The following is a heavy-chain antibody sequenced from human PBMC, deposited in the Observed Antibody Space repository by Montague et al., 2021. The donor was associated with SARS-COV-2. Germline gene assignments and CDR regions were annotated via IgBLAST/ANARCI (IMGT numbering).Heavy chain of an antibody. D-gene: IGHD3/OR15-3a*01. J-gene: IGHJ5*02. CDR3: ARHDRLDGVGP. CDR1: GGSISSSY. CDR2: IYYRGST. V-gene: IGHV4-59*01. Sequence: SETLSLTCTVSGGSISSSYWGWIRQPPGKGLEWIGYIYYRGSTNYNPSLKTRVTISVDPSKNQFSLKMRSVTAADTAVYYCARHDRLDGVGPWGQGTLVTVSS.